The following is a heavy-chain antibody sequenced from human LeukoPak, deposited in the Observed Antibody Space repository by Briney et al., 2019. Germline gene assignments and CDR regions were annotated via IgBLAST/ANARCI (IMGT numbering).Heavy chain of an antibody. CDR2: ISWNSGSI. Sequence: PGGSLRLSCAASGFSFDDYAMHWVRQAPGKGLEWVSGISWNSGSIGYADSVKGRFTISRDNGKNSLYLQMNSLRVEDTAVYYCAKLAKYFYGSETFYFFEHWGQGTPVTASS. D-gene: IGHD3-10*01. CDR3: AKLAKYFYGSETFYFFEH. CDR1: GFSFDDYA. V-gene: IGHV3-9*01. J-gene: IGHJ4*02.